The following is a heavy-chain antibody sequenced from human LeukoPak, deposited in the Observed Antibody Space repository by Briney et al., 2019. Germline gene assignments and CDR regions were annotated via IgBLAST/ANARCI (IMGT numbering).Heavy chain of an antibody. CDR2: IYSGGST. D-gene: IGHD2-2*01. CDR3: ASTHLGYCSSASCQNDY. CDR1: GFTFSSYA. Sequence: PGGSLRLSFAASGFTFSSYAMSWVSQAPGKGLEWVSVIYSGGSTYYADSVKGRFTISRDNSKNTLYLQMNSLRAEDTAVYYCASTHLGYCSSASCQNDYWGQGTLVTVSS. V-gene: IGHV3-53*01. J-gene: IGHJ4*02.